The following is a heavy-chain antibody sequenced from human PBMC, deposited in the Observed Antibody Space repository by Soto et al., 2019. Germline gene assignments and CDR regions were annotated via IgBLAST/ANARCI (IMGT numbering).Heavy chain of an antibody. J-gene: IGHJ4*02. V-gene: IGHV3-23*01. CDR1: GFTFSSYA. D-gene: IGHD4-17*01. CDR3: AKDPEPNGTTVLYYFDY. CDR2: ISGSGVST. Sequence: PGGSLRLSCAASGFTFSSYAMSWVRQAPGKGLEWVSTISGSGVSTYYAGSVKGRFTISRDNSKNTLYLRMNSLRAEDTAVYYCAKDPEPNGTTVLYYFDYWGQGTLVTVSS.